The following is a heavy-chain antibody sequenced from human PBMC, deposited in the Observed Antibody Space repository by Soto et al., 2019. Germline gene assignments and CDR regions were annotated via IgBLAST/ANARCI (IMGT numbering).Heavy chain of an antibody. Sequence: PSETLSLTCAVSGGSISSGGYSWSWIRQHPGKGLEWIGYIYYSGSTYYNPSLKSRVTISVDTSKNQFSLKLSSVTAADPAVYYCARAYGYYFDYWGQGTLVTVSS. V-gene: IGHV4-31*11. CDR2: IYYSGST. CDR3: ARAYGYYFDY. J-gene: IGHJ4*02. D-gene: IGHD4-17*01. CDR1: GGSISSGGYS.